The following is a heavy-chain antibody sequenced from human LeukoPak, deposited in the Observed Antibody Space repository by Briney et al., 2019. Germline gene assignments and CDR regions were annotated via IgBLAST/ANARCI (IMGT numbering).Heavy chain of an antibody. V-gene: IGHV1-18*01. CDR2: ISAYNGST. CDR1: GYTFTSYG. D-gene: IGHD3-9*01. Sequence: ASVKVSCKASGYTFTSYGISWVRQAPGQGLEWMGWISAYNGSTNYAQKLQGRVTMTTDTSTSTAYMELRSLRSDDTAVYYCARKGSFDWLLLTSVNYYYYGMDVWGQGTTVTVSS. J-gene: IGHJ6*02. CDR3: ARKGSFDWLLLTSVNYYYYGMDV.